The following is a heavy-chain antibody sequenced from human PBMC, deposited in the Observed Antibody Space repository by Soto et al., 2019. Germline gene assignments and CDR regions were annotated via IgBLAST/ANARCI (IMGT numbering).Heavy chain of an antibody. D-gene: IGHD3-3*01. CDR1: GFTFTSSA. CDR3: AALREIPNSEWLLYGWFDP. J-gene: IGHJ5*02. CDR2: IVVGSGNT. Sequence: SVKVSCKASGFTFTSSAMQWVRQARGQRLEWIGWIVVGSGNTNYAQKFQERVTITRDMSTSTAYMELSSLRSEDTAVYYCAALREIPNSEWLLYGWFDPWGQGTLVTVSS. V-gene: IGHV1-58*02.